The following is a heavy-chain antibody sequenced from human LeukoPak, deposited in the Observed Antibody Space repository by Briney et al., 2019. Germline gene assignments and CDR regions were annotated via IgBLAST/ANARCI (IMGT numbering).Heavy chain of an antibody. J-gene: IGHJ3*02. V-gene: IGHV1-24*01. CDR1: GYTLTELS. Sequence: ASVKVSCKVSGYTLTELSMHWVRQAPGKGLEWMGGFDPEDGETIYAQKFQGRVTMTRNTSISTAYMELSSLRSEDTAVYYCARKFVEGIWFGELPRGAFDIWGQGTMVTVSS. CDR3: ARKFVEGIWFGELPRGAFDI. CDR2: FDPEDGET. D-gene: IGHD3-10*01.